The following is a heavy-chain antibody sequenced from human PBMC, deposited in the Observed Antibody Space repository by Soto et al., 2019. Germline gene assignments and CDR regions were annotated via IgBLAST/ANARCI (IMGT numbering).Heavy chain of an antibody. D-gene: IGHD2-2*01. Sequence: SVKVSCKASGGTFSSYAISWVRQAPGQGLEWMGGIIPIFGTANYAQKFQGRVTITADESTSTAYMELSSLRSEDTAVYYCARAHCSSTSCYYYYGMDFWGQGTTVTVSS. CDR2: IIPIFGTA. J-gene: IGHJ6*02. CDR3: ARAHCSSTSCYYYYGMDF. CDR1: GGTFSSYA. V-gene: IGHV1-69*13.